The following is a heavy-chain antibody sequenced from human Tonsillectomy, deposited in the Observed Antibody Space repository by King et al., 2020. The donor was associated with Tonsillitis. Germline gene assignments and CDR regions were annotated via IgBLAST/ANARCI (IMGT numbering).Heavy chain of an antibody. CDR2: ISSSGSTM. CDR1: GFTFSSYE. CDR3: EMYLLNLFAFDI. V-gene: IGHV3-48*03. Sequence: CAASGFTFSSYEMNWVRQAPGKGLEWVSYISSSGSTMYYADSVKGRFTISRDNDKNSLYLQMNSLRSEDTAVYYCEMYLLNLFAFDIGCLGTMVSVSS. J-gene: IGHJ3*02. D-gene: IGHD2-15*01.